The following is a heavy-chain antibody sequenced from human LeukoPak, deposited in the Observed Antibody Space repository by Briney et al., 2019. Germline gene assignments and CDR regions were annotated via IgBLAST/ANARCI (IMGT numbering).Heavy chain of an antibody. J-gene: IGHJ3*02. CDR3: AREADCSGGSCYRGAFDI. CDR1: GFTFSQYA. Sequence: PGRSLRLSCAASGFTFSQYAMHWVRHALGKGLERVAAVWYDGSNKYYVDTVKGRSTISRDNSKNTLYLQMNSLRAEDTAVYYCAREADCSGGSCYRGAFDIWGQGTMVTVSS. CDR2: VWYDGSNK. V-gene: IGHV3-33*01. D-gene: IGHD2-15*01.